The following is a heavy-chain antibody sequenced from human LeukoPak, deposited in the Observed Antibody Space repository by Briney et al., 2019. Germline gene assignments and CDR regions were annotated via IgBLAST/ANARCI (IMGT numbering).Heavy chain of an antibody. D-gene: IGHD6-13*01. V-gene: IGHV3-7*01. CDR1: GFTFSSYW. Sequence: PGGSLKLSCAASGFTFSSYWTSWVRQSPGKGLEWVANINQDGSENHYVDSVKGRFTISRDNAKNSVSVQMNGLRVEDTAVYYCVRAGGSSWSDFWGQGTLVTVSS. CDR2: INQDGSEN. J-gene: IGHJ4*02. CDR3: VRAGGSSWSDF.